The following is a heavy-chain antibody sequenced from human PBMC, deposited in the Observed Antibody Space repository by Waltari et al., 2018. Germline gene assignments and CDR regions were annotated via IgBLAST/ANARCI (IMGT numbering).Heavy chain of an antibody. CDR1: GGSFSGYY. Sequence: QVQLQQWGAGLLKPSETLSLTCAVYGGSFSGYYWSWVRPPPGQGLEWIGEINHSGSTNYNPSLKSRVTISVDTSKNQFSLKLSSVTAADTAVYYCARGGITMIVVVINRHAFDIWGQGTMVTVSS. CDR3: ARGGITMIVVVINRHAFDI. V-gene: IGHV4-34*01. CDR2: INHSGST. D-gene: IGHD3-22*01. J-gene: IGHJ3*02.